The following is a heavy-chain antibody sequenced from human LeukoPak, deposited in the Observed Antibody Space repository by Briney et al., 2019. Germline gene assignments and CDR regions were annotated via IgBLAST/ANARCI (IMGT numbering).Heavy chain of an antibody. CDR3: ARAFTSTGYYYVEY. CDR2: IWYDGNNK. V-gene: IGHV3-33*01. D-gene: IGHD3-22*01. CDR1: GFTFSSFG. Sequence: GGSLRLSCATSGFTFSSFGMHWVRQAPGKGLEWVAVIWYDGNNKYYADSVKGRFTISRDNSKNTLYLQMNSLRAEDTAVYYCARAFTSTGYYYVEYWGQGTLVTVSS. J-gene: IGHJ4*02.